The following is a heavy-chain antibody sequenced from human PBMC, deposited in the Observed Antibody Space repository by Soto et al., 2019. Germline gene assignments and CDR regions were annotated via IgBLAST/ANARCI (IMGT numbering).Heavy chain of an antibody. CDR2: ISYDGSNK. D-gene: IGHD3-10*01. Sequence: GGSLRLSCAASGFTFSSYGMHWVRQAPGKGLEWVAVISYDGSNKYYADSVKGRFTISRDNSKNTLYLQMNSLRAEDTAVYYCAKDRGSVTSGRFAFDIWGQRTMVTVSS. J-gene: IGHJ3*02. V-gene: IGHV3-30*18. CDR3: AKDRGSVTSGRFAFDI. CDR1: GFTFSSYG.